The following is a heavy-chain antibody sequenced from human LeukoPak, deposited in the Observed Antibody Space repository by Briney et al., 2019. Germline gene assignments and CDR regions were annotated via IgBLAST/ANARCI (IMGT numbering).Heavy chain of an antibody. Sequence: SETLSLTCTVSGGSITNYYWDWIRQPPGKALEWIGHIHYSGSTVYNPSLRSRVAMSLDTSGYRFFLRLTSVTAADTAVYYCARDLSDYYGLGSYRPIDAFDIWGQGTMVTVSS. CDR2: IHYSGST. CDR1: GGSITNYY. D-gene: IGHD3-10*01. CDR3: ARDLSDYYGLGSYRPIDAFDI. V-gene: IGHV4-59*12. J-gene: IGHJ3*02.